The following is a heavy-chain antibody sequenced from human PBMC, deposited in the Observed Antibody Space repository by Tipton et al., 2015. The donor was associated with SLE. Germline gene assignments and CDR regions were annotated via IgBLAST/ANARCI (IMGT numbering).Heavy chain of an antibody. CDR1: GGSFRGYY. J-gene: IGHJ6*02. V-gene: IGHV4-34*01. Sequence: TLSLTCAVYGGSFRGYYWSWIRQPPGKGLEWIGEINHSGSTNYNPSLKSRVTISVDTSKNQFSLKLSSVTAADTAVYYCARGDYYYGMDVWGQGTTVTVSS. CDR2: INHSGST. CDR3: ARGDYYYGMDV.